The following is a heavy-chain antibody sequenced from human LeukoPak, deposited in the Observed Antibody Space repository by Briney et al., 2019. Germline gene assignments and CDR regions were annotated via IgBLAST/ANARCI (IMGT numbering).Heavy chain of an antibody. CDR3: ARERYCSGGSCYSGAPDT. CDR1: GYTFTNYG. D-gene: IGHD2-15*01. CDR2: ISAHNGNT. Sequence: GASVKVSCKASGYTFTNYGISWVRQAPGQGLEWMGWISAHNGNTDYAQKFQGRVTMTTDTSTSTAYMELRSLRSDDRAVYYCARERYCSGGSCYSGAPDTWGQGTMVTVSS. J-gene: IGHJ3*02. V-gene: IGHV1-18*01.